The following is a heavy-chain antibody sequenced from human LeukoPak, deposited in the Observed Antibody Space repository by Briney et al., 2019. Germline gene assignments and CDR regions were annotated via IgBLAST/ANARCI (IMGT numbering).Heavy chain of an antibody. D-gene: IGHD3-22*01. CDR3: ARTYYYDSSGYYRVLGEFDY. CDR1: GFTFSSYG. V-gene: IGHV3-30*03. CDR2: ISYDGTNK. J-gene: IGHJ4*02. Sequence: GGSLRLSCAASGFTFSSYGMHSVRQAPGKGLEWVAVISYDGTNKNYADSVKGRFTISRDNSKNTMYLQMNSLRAEDTAVYYCARTYYYDSSGYYRVLGEFDYWGQGTLVTVSS.